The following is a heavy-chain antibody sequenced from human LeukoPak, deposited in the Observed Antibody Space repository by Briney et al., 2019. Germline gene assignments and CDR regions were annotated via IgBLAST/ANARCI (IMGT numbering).Heavy chain of an antibody. CDR3: VKGPLGSYYVGSGNWYFDL. CDR1: GFTFSSYG. D-gene: IGHD1-26*01. V-gene: IGHV3-30*18. CDR2: ISYDGSNK. Sequence: GRSLRLSCAASGFTFSSYGMHWVRQAPGKGLEWVAVISYDGSNKYYADSVKGRFTISRDNSKNTLYLQMNSLRAEDTAVYYCVKGPLGSYYVGSGNWYFDLWGRGTLVTVSS. J-gene: IGHJ2*01.